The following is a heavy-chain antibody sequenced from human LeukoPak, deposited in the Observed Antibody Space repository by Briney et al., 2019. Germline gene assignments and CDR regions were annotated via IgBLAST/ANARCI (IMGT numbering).Heavy chain of an antibody. V-gene: IGHV1-8*03. CDR3: ARGRRTVVTPGYYYYYMDV. CDR2: RNTNSGNT. Sequence: ASVKVSCKASGYTFTSYDINWVRQATGQGLEWMGCRNTNSGNTGYAQKFQGRVTITRNTSISTAYMELSSLRSEDTAVYYCARGRRTVVTPGYYYYYMDVWGKGTTVTVSS. CDR1: GYTFTSYD. D-gene: IGHD4-23*01. J-gene: IGHJ6*03.